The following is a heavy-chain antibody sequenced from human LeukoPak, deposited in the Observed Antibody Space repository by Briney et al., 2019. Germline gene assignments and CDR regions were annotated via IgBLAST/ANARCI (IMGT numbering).Heavy chain of an antibody. CDR1: GGSISSGSYY. CDR2: IYTSGST. CDR3: ARRVGLLRYFDWRFDY. Sequence: PSETLSLTCTVSGGSISSGSYYWSWIRQPAGKGLEWIGRIYTSGSTNYNPSLKSRVTISVDTSKNQFSLKLSSVTAADTAVYYCARRVGLLRYFDWRFDYWGQGTLVTVSS. D-gene: IGHD3-9*01. V-gene: IGHV4-61*02. J-gene: IGHJ4*02.